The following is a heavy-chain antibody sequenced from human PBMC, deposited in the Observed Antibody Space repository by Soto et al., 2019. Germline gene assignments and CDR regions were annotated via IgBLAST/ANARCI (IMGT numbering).Heavy chain of an antibody. Sequence: ASVKVSCKASGYTFTGYYMHWVRQAPGQGLEWMGWINPNSGGTKYAQKFQGWVTMTRDTSISTAYMELSRLRSDDTAVYYCARADSIAAAGDAFDIWGQGTMVTVSS. D-gene: IGHD6-13*01. J-gene: IGHJ3*02. CDR2: INPNSGGT. CDR3: ARADSIAAAGDAFDI. CDR1: GYTFTGYY. V-gene: IGHV1-2*04.